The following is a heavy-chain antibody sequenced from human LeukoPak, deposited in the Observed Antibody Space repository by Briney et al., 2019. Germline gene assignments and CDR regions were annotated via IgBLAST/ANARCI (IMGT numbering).Heavy chain of an antibody. CDR3: ARGRYSSGWYPRD. CDR1: GGSVSNGSYY. Sequence: PSETLSLTCTVSGGSVSNGSYYWSWIRQPPGKGLEWIGYIYYSGSTNYNPSLKSRVTISVDTSKNQFSLKLSSVTAADTAVYYCARGRYSSGWYPRDWGQGTLVTVSS. CDR2: IYYSGST. V-gene: IGHV4-61*01. J-gene: IGHJ4*02. D-gene: IGHD6-19*01.